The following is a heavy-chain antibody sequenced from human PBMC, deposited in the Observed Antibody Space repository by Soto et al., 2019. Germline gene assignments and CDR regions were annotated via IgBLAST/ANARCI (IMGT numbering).Heavy chain of an antibody. J-gene: IGHJ4*02. CDR1: GGTFSSYT. D-gene: IGHD3-22*01. CDR3: ARVASNYYDSSGYYFDY. CDR2: IIPILGIA. V-gene: IGHV1-69*02. Sequence: SVKVSCKASGGTFSSYTISWVRQAPGQRLEWMGKIIPILGIANYAQKFQGRVTITADKSTSTAYMELSRLRSDDTAVYYCARVASNYYDSSGYYFDYWGQGTLVTVSS.